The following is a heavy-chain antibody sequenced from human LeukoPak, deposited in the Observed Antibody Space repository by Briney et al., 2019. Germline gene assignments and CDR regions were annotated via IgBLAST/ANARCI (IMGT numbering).Heavy chain of an antibody. J-gene: IGHJ6*02. D-gene: IGHD5-18*01. CDR1: GFTFSNYW. CDR2: IYTDGSDT. V-gene: IGHV3-74*01. CDR3: ARDMNTAMEEDYYYYGMDV. Sequence: GGSLRLSCAASGFTFSNYWMHWVRHAPGKGLVLVSRIYTDGSDTTYGDSVKGRFTISRDNYKNPLYLQMNRLRAEDTAVYYCARDMNTAMEEDYYYYGMDVWGQGTTVTVSS.